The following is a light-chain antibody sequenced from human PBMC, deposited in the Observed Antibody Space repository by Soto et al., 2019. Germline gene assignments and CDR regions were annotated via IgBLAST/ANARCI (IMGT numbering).Light chain of an antibody. Sequence: EIVLTQSPGTLSLSAGERATLSCRASQTVSRNWLAWFQQRPGQAPRIVIYGASNRATGIPDRFSGSGSGTDFTLTISRLEPEDFAVYYCQQYDRSPLTFGGGTTVE. CDR3: QQYDRSPLT. CDR1: QTVSRNW. J-gene: IGKJ4*01. CDR2: GAS. V-gene: IGKV3-20*01.